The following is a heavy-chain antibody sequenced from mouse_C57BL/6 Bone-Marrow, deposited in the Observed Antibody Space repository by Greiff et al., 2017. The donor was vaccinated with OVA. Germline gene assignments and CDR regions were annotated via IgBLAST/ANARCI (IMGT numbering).Heavy chain of an antibody. CDR3: ARWGTAQAFYYFDY. D-gene: IGHD3-2*02. V-gene: IGHV1-19*01. Sequence: VHVKQSGPVLVKPGASVKMSCKASGYTFTDYYMNWVKQSHGKSLEWIGVINPYNGGTSYNQKFKGKATLTVDKSSSTAYMELNSLTSEDSAVYYCARWGTAQAFYYFDYWGQGTTLTVSS. CDR1: GYTFTDYY. CDR2: INPYNGGT. J-gene: IGHJ2*01.